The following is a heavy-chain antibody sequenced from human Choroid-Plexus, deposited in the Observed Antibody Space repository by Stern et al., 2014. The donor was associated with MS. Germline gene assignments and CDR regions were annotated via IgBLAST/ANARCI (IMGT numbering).Heavy chain of an antibody. CDR3: AKDRQYLTYFFDH. J-gene: IGHJ5*02. CDR1: GFTFGSCA. V-gene: IGHV3-30*18. D-gene: IGHD2/OR15-2a*01. Sequence: VQLXXXGGGVVKPGRPLRLSCVASGFTFGSCAMHWVRQXPXKGLXXXAGVSYDGSNKYYADSVKGRFTISRDNSQNTLYMQMSSLRPEDTAVYYCAKDRQYLTYFFDHWGQGSLVTVSS. CDR2: VSYDGSNK.